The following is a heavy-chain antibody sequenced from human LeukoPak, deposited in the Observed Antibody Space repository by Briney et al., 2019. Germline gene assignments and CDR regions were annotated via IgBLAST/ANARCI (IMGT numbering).Heavy chain of an antibody. CDR1: GFTFSNYW. Sequence: GGSLRLSCAASGFTFSNYWMARVRQAPGKGPEWVANINLDGSQKYYVDSVKGRFTISRDNAENSLYLQMNSLRAEDTALYYCARKRPNYFDYWGQGPLVTVSS. V-gene: IGHV3-7*01. CDR2: INLDGSQK. J-gene: IGHJ4*02. CDR3: ARKRPNYFDY.